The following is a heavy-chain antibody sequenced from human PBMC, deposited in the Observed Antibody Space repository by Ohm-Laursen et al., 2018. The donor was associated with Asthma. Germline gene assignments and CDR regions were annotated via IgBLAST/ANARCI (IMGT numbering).Heavy chain of an antibody. CDR2: IWYDGSNK. Sequence: SLRLSCAASGFTFSSYGMHWVRQAQGKGLEWVAVIWYDGSNKYYADSVKGRFTITRDNSKNTLYLQMNSLRAEDTAVYYCARDRITIFGVVANYYYGMDVWGQGTTVTVSS. J-gene: IGHJ6*02. CDR1: GFTFSSYG. V-gene: IGHV3-33*01. D-gene: IGHD3-3*01. CDR3: ARDRITIFGVVANYYYGMDV.